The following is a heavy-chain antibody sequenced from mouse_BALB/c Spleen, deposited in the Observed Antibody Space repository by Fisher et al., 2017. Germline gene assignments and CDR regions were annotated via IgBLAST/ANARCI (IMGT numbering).Heavy chain of an antibody. V-gene: IGHV1-80*01. D-gene: IGHD3-1*01. J-gene: IGHJ4*01. Sequence: KFKGKATLTSDKSSSTAYMELSSLTSEDSAVYYCARRVGDYYAMDYWGQGTSVTVSS. CDR3: ARRVGDYYAMDY.